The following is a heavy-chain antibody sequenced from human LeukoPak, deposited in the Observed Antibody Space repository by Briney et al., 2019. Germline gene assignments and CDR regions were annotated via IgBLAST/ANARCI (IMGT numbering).Heavy chain of an antibody. CDR2: ISWDGGST. J-gene: IGHJ4*02. CDR1: GFTFDDYT. D-gene: IGHD2-21*01. CDR3: AKGRKEVLWRDSGFDY. V-gene: IGHV3-43*01. Sequence: PGGSLRLSCAASGFTFDDYTMHWVRQAPGEGLEWVSLISWDGGSTYYADSVKGRFTISRDNSKNSLYLQMNSLRTEDTALYYCAKGRKEVLWRDSGFDYWGPGTLVTVSS.